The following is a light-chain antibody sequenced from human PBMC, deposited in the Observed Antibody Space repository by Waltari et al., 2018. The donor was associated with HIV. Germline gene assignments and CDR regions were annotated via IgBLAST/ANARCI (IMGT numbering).Light chain of an antibody. V-gene: IGLV3-19*01. Sequence: SDELTQAPEVSVALGQTVKITCQGDSLRTNYASWYQQKPVQAPVIVIYGKNNRASGSPDRCSAASSGNIASLTIAATLVEDEATYLCGSRDVTGDQRVFGPGTWVAV. CDR1: SLRTNY. CDR3: GSRDVTGDQRV. J-gene: IGLJ1*01. CDR2: GKN.